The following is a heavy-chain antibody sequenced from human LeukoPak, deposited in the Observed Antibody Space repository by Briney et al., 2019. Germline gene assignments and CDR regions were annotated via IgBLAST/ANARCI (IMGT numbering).Heavy chain of an antibody. CDR3: ARITYYYDSSSLSVTYYFDY. J-gene: IGHJ4*02. CDR1: GVSISSSNSY. Sequence: SETLSLTCTVSGVSISSSNSYWGWIRQPPGKGLEWIGSIYYSGNTYYNASLKSQVSISIDTSKNQFSLRLTSVTAADTAVYYCARITYYYDSSSLSVTYYFDYWGQGTLVTVSS. V-gene: IGHV4-39*01. D-gene: IGHD3-22*01. CDR2: IYYSGNT.